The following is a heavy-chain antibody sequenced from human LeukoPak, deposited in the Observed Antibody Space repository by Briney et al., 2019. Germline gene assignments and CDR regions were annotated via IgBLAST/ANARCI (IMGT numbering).Heavy chain of an antibody. CDR1: GFTFSGSA. D-gene: IGHD3-3*01. J-gene: IGHJ4*02. Sequence: PGGSLRLSCAASGFTFSGSAMHWVRQASGKGLEWVGRIRSKANSYATAYAASVKGRFTISRDDSKNTAYLQMNSLKTEDTAVYYCARASPGDFWSGYSAGYFDYWGQGTLVTVSS. V-gene: IGHV3-73*01. CDR3: ARASPGDFWSGYSAGYFDY. CDR2: IRSKANSYAT.